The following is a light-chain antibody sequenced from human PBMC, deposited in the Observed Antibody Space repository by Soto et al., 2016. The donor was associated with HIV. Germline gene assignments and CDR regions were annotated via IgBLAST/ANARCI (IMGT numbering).Light chain of an antibody. J-gene: IGKJ1*01. CDR1: QAISNY. V-gene: IGKV1-17*03. CDR2: AAS. Sequence: DIQMTQSPSAMSASVGDRVTITCRASQAISNYLIWFQQKPGKVPRRLIYAASNLQSGVPSRFSGSGSGTDFTLTISSLQPEDFATYYCLQDYNYPLTFGQGTKVEIK. CDR3: LQDYNYPLT.